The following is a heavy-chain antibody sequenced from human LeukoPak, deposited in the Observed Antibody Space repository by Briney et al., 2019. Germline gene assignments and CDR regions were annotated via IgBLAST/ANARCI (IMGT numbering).Heavy chain of an antibody. D-gene: IGHD3-9*01. J-gene: IGHJ4*02. Sequence: ASVKVSCKASGYTFTSYGISWVRQAPGQGLEWMGWISAYNGNTNHAQKLQGRVTMTTDTSTSTAYMELRSLRSDDTAVYYCARVESKLRYFDWLGMDYWGQGTLVTVSS. CDR3: ARVESKLRYFDWLGMDY. CDR2: ISAYNGNT. V-gene: IGHV1-18*04. CDR1: GYTFTSYG.